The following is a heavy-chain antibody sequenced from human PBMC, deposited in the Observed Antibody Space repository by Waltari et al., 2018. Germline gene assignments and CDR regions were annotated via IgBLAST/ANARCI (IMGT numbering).Heavy chain of an antibody. CDR3: AREGRIVVVPAAMSSYYYGMDV. CDR2: INPNRGGT. D-gene: IGHD2-2*01. CDR1: GYTFTGYY. J-gene: IGHJ6*02. V-gene: IGHV1-2*04. Sequence: QVQLVQSGAEVKKPGASVKVSCKASGYTFTGYYMHWVRQAPGQGIEWVGWINPNRGGTNDAHKCQGWGTMTRETSISTAYMELGRLRSDDTAVYYCAREGRIVVVPAAMSSYYYGMDVWGQGTTVTVSS.